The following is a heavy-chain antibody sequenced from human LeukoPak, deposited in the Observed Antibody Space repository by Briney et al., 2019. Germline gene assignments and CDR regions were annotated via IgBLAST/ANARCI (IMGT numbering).Heavy chain of an antibody. J-gene: IGHJ4*02. CDR2: IYTSGST. D-gene: IGHD6-19*01. V-gene: IGHV4-4*07. CDR3: ARLGSAVAGQDFDY. CDR1: GGSISSYY. Sequence: DPSETLSLTCTVSGGSISSYYWSWIRQPAGKGLEGIGRIYTSGSTNYNPSLKSRVTMSVDTSKNQFSLKLSSVTAADTAVYYCARLGSAVAGQDFDYWGQGTLVTVSS.